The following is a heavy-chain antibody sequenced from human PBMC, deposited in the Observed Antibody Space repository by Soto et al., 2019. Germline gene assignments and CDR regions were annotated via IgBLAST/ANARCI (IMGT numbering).Heavy chain of an antibody. Sequence: PSETLSLTCSVSGGSTSSYYWSWIRQPPGKGLEWIGYIYYSGSTDYSPSLKSRVTMSIDTSQNQVSLKLTSVTTADTAVYYCIDLGSGAYYYGMDVWGQGTTVTVSS. J-gene: IGHJ6*02. D-gene: IGHD2-15*01. CDR3: IDLGSGAYYYGMDV. CDR2: IYYSGST. V-gene: IGHV4-59*01. CDR1: GGSTSSYY.